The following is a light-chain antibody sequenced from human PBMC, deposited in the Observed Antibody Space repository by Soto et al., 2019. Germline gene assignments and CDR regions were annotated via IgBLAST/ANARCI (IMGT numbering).Light chain of an antibody. J-gene: IGLJ2*01. CDR3: TSYTNINYVI. CDR2: EVS. CDR1: NSDIGDYDY. Sequence: QSVLTQPAAVSGSPGQSITISCAGTNSDIGDYDYVSWYQHHPGKAPRLLIYEVSSRPSGGANRFSASKSGNTASLTISGLQAEDEADYYCTSYTNINYVIFGGGTKLTVL. V-gene: IGLV2-14*01.